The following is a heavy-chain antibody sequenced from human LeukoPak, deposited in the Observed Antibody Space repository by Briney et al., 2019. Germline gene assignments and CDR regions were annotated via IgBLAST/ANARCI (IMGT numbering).Heavy chain of an antibody. D-gene: IGHD3-10*01. Sequence: GGSLRLSCAASGFTFSSYAMNWVRQAPGKGLEWVSGISGSGGSTYYADSVKGRFTISRDNYKNTLYLQVNSLRAEDTALYYCAKDQTPYGSGSYSPIDYWGQGTLVTVSS. CDR2: ISGSGGST. V-gene: IGHV3-23*01. J-gene: IGHJ4*02. CDR3: AKDQTPYGSGSYSPIDY. CDR1: GFTFSSYA.